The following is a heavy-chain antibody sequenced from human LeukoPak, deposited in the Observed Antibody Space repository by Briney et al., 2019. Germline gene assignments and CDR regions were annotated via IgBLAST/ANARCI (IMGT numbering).Heavy chain of an antibody. J-gene: IGHJ4*02. V-gene: IGHV3-23*01. D-gene: IGHD4-11*01. Sequence: GGSLRLSCVASGFTFYSNAMSWVRQAPGKGLEWVSTISGSGDSTYYADSVKGRFTISRDNSKNTLYLQMNSLRAEDTATYYCTKDYYSACFVYWGQGTLVTVSS. CDR3: TKDYYSACFVY. CDR2: ISGSGDST. CDR1: GFTFYSNA.